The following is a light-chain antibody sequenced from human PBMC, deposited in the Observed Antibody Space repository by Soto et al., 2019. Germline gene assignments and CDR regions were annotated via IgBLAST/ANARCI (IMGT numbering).Light chain of an antibody. J-gene: IGLJ3*02. CDR3: SSYITTNTLV. V-gene: IGLV2-14*01. Sequence: QSVLTQPASVSGSPGQSITISCTGSSSDVGAYKYVSWYQQHPGKAPKLMIFEVSERPSGVSYRFSGSKSGNTASLTISGLQGDDEADYYCSSYITTNTLVFGGGTKLTVL. CDR2: EVS. CDR1: SSDVGAYKY.